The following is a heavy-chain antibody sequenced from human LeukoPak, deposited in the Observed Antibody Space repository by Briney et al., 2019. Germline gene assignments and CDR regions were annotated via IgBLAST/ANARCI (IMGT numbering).Heavy chain of an antibody. CDR1: GYTFTSYD. Sequence: ASVKVSCKASGYTFTSYDINWVRQATGQGLEWMGWMNPNSGNTGYAQKFQGRVTMTRNTSISTAYVELSSLRSEDTAVYYCAIYCSSTSCPNNWFDPWGQGTLVTVSS. V-gene: IGHV1-8*01. D-gene: IGHD2-2*01. J-gene: IGHJ5*02. CDR3: AIYCSSTSCPNNWFDP. CDR2: MNPNSGNT.